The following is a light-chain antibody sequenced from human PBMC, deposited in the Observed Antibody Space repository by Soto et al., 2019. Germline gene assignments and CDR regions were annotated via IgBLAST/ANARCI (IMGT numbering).Light chain of an antibody. CDR2: ITA. CDR3: QQYVSSPYT. Sequence: EIVLTQSPGTLSLSPGEGATVSCRASQSLSSTSLAWYQQKPGQPPRLLIYITAGRATGIPDRFSGSGSGTHFTLIISRLEPEDFAVYYCQQYVSSPYTFGQGTKVDIK. V-gene: IGKV3-20*01. J-gene: IGKJ2*01. CDR1: QSLSSTS.